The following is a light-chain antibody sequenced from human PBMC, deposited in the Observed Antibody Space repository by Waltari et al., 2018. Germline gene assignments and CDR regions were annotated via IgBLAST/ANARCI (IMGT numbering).Light chain of an antibody. Sequence: TCRWNQTISIYLNWYQQKPGKAPSLLVYAASSLNLGVPSRFSGSGSGTEFTLTINSLEPEDVATYYCQQSFRNPLTFGPGTTVDV. CDR1: QTISIY. CDR3: QQSFRNPLT. CDR2: AAS. J-gene: IGKJ3*01. V-gene: IGKV1-39*01.